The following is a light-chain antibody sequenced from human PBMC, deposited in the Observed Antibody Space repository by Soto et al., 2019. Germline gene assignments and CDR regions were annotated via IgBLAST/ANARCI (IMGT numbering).Light chain of an antibody. CDR1: SSGVGTYNL. CDR2: EVS. J-gene: IGLJ1*01. Sequence: QSVLTHPASVSGSPGQSITISCTGTSSGVGTYNLVSWYQQHPGKAPKLMIYEVSKRPSGVSNRFSGSNSGNTASLTISGLQAEDEAEYYCCSYARSSTFVFGTGTKVTVL. CDR3: CSYARSSTFV. V-gene: IGLV2-23*02.